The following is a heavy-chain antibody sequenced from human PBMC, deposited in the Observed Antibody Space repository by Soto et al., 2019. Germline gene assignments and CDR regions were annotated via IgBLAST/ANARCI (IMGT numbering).Heavy chain of an antibody. CDR3: ARFYCGGVCYPRALGYGMDF. V-gene: IGHV4-39*01. CDR2: IYYSGNT. CDR1: GGSISSSSYY. J-gene: IGHJ6*02. Sequence: PSETLSLTCTVSGGSISSSSYYWGWIRQPPGKGLEWIGSIYYSGNTYYNPSLKSRVTISVDTSKNQFSLKLSSVTAADTAVYYCARFYCGGVCYPRALGYGMDFWGQGTTVTVSS. D-gene: IGHD2-21*02.